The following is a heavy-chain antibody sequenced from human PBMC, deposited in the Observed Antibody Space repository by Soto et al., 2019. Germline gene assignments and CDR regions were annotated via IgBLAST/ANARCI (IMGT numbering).Heavy chain of an antibody. CDR1: GFTFSSYA. J-gene: IGHJ3*02. Sequence: EVQLLEAGGGLVQPGGSLRLSCAASGFTFSSYAMSWVRQAPGKGLEWVSAISGSGGSTYYADSVKGRFTISRDNSKNTLYRQMNSLSAEDTAVYYCAKDGGGSLPWDAFDIWGQGTMVTVSS. D-gene: IGHD1-26*01. V-gene: IGHV3-23*01. CDR2: ISGSGGST. CDR3: AKDGGGSLPWDAFDI.